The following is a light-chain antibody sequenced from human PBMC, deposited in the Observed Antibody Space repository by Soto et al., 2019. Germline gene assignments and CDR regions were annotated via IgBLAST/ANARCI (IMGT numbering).Light chain of an antibody. CDR3: KQYGSSGT. CDR2: GAS. J-gene: IGKJ1*01. CDR1: QSVSSSY. V-gene: IGKV3-20*01. Sequence: EIVLTQAPGTLALSPGERATLSCRASQSVSSSYLAWYQQKPGQAPRILIYGASSRATGIQDSFSGSGSGTDFTLTISRLEPEDFAVYYCKQYGSSGTCGQGTKVDIK.